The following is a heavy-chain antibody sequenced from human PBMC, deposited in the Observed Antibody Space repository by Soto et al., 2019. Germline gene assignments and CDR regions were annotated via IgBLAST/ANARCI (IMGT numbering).Heavy chain of an antibody. CDR1: GYSFTSYW. CDR2: IYPGDSDT. CDR3: AKPTYYYDSSGYQGAFDI. D-gene: IGHD3-22*01. Sequence: GESLKISCKGSGYSFTSYWIGWVRQMAGKGLEWMGIIYPGDSDTRYSPSFQGQVTISADKSISTAYLQWSSLKASDTAMYYCAKPTYYYDSSGYQGAFDIWGQGTMVTVSS. V-gene: IGHV5-51*01. J-gene: IGHJ3*02.